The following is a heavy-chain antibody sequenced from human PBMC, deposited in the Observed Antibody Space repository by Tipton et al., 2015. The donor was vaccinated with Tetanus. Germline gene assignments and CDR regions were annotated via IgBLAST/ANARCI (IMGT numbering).Heavy chain of an antibody. D-gene: IGHD5-12*01. CDR1: GGSFSGYY. J-gene: IGHJ4*02. V-gene: IGHV4-59*01. Sequence: LRLSCAVYGGSFSGYYWTWIRQPPVKELEWVGYVYHSGSTNYHPSLKSRVTISVDTSKNQFSLNLRSVITADTAVYYCARANNDYPKKGPFDYWGQGILVTVSS. CDR2: VYHSGST. CDR3: ARANNDYPKKGPFDY.